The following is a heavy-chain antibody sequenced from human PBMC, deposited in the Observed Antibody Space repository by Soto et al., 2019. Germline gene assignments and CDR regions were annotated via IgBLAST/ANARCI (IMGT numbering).Heavy chain of an antibody. J-gene: IGHJ4*02. CDR2: ISGSGGST. CDR3: AKDREYSYGYADY. V-gene: IGHV3-23*01. Sequence: GGSLILSCAASGFTFTRYSMHWVRQAPGKGLEWVSAISGSGGSTYYADSVKGRFTISRDNSKNTLYLQMNSLTAEHTAVYYCAKDREYSYGYADYWGQGVLVTVSS. CDR1: GFTFTRYS. D-gene: IGHD5-18*01.